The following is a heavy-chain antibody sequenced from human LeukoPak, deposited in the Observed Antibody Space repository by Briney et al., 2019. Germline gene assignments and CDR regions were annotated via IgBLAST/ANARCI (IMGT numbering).Heavy chain of an antibody. Sequence: VASVKVSCKASGYTFGSDDINWVRQATGQGLEWMGWISAYNGNTNYAQKLQGRVTMTTDTSTSTAYMELRSLRSDDTAVYYCARGRYNYGGNREGIYYFDYWGQGTLVTVSS. D-gene: IGHD4-23*01. CDR2: ISAYNGNT. CDR1: GYTFGSDD. CDR3: ARGRYNYGGNREGIYYFDY. J-gene: IGHJ4*02. V-gene: IGHV1-18*01.